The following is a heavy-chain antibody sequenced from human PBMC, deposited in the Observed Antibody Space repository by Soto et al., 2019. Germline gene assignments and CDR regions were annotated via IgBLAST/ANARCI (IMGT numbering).Heavy chain of an antibody. V-gene: IGHV2-5*02. D-gene: IGHD3-10*02. J-gene: IGHJ4*01. CDR1: GFSVSSNGAR. CDR3: VHGPSGSYVHVYFDN. CDR2: IYWDDDK. Sequence: QITLKESGPPLVKPTQTLTLTCSLSGFSVSSNGARVGWIRQPPGKALEWLALIYWDDDKKYNPSLKSRLTITRETSENQVVLTGTDMDPADTATYYCVHGPSGSYVHVYFDNWGHRTLVTVSS.